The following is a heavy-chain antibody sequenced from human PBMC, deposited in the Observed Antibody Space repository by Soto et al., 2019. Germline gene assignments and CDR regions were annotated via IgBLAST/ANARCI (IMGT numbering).Heavy chain of an antibody. Sequence: QVQLVQSGAEVKKPGSSVKVSCKASGGTFSTYAITWVRQAPGQGLEWMGGIIPVFGTTVYTEKFQGRVTITADESTTTVYMELSSLRSEDTAVYYCARDNTKATPNFYYYYYGMDVWGQGTTVTVSS. V-gene: IGHV1-69*01. CDR2: IIPVFGTT. D-gene: IGHD7-27*01. CDR3: ARDNTKATPNFYYYYYGMDV. CDR1: GGTFSTYA. J-gene: IGHJ6*02.